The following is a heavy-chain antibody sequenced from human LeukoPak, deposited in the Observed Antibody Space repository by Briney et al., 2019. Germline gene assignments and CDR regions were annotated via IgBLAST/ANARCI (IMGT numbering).Heavy chain of an antibody. Sequence: GGSLRLSCSASGFTFISYAMHWVRQAPGNGLEYVSGISDNGGNTYYADSVKGRFTISRDNSKNTLYLQVSSLRAEETAVYYCVKGGQRWLQFGFDHWGQGTLVTVSS. J-gene: IGHJ4*02. CDR1: GFTFISYA. CDR2: ISDNGGNT. V-gene: IGHV3-64D*06. CDR3: VKGGQRWLQFGFDH. D-gene: IGHD5-24*01.